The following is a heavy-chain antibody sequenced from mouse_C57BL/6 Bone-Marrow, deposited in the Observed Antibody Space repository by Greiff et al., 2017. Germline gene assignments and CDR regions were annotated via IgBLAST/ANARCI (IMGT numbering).Heavy chain of an antibody. CDR2: ISNGGGST. D-gene: IGHD1-1*01. CDR3: ARSLLLRPYAMDY. V-gene: IGHV5-12*01. J-gene: IGHJ4*01. CDR1: GFTFSDYY. Sequence: EVQLVESGGGLVQPGGSLKLSCAASGFTFSDYYMYWVRQTPEKRLEWVAYISNGGGSTYYPDTVKGRFTISRDNAKNTLYLQMSRLKSEDTAMYYCARSLLLRPYAMDYWGQGTSVTVSS.